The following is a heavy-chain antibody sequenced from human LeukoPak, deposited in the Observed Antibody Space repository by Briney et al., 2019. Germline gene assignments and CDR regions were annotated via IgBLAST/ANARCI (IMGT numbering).Heavy chain of an antibody. Sequence: GASVKVSCKASGGTFSSYAISWVRQAPGQGLEWMGGIIPIFGTANYAQKFQGGVTITTDESTSTAYMELSSLRSEDTAVYYCAREGGYSYGEIDYWGQGTLVTVSS. D-gene: IGHD5-18*01. CDR1: GGTFSSYA. J-gene: IGHJ4*02. CDR2: IIPIFGTA. CDR3: AREGGYSYGEIDY. V-gene: IGHV1-69*05.